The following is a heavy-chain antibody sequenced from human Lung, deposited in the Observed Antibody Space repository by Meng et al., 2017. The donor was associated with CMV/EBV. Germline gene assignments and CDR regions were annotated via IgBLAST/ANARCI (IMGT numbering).Heavy chain of an antibody. D-gene: IGHD3-9*01. CDR2: ITSSDTYK. J-gene: IGHJ4*02. V-gene: IGHV3-21*01. CDR3: AREFSSGYLYFDF. CDR1: GFTFSSYH. Sequence: SCAASGFTFSSYHMSWVRQAPGKGLEWVSSITSSDTYKYYPDSLKGRFTISRDNARKLLYLQINNLRAEDTAVYYCAREFSSGYLYFDFWDQGTLVTVSS.